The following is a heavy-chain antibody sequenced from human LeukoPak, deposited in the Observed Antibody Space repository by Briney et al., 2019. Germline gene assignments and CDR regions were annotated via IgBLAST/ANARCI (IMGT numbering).Heavy chain of an antibody. CDR2: ISWDGGST. J-gene: IGHJ4*02. CDR3: AKDLEAVSYWGVYFDY. D-gene: IGHD7-27*01. V-gene: IGHV3-43D*03. Sequence: GGSLRLSCAASGFTFDDYAMHWVRQAPGKGLEWVSLISWDGGSTYYADSVKGRFTISRDNSKNSLYLQMNSLRAEDTAVYYCAKDLEAVSYWGVYFDYWGQGTLVTVSS. CDR1: GFTFDDYA.